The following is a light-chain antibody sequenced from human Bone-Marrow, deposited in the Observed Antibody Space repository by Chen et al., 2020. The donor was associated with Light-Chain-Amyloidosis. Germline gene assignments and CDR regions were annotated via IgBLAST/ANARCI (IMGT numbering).Light chain of an antibody. J-gene: IGLJ2*01. CDR3: QSADSSGTYEVI. CDR1: DLPTKY. Sequence: SYELTQPPSVSVSPGQTARITCSGDDLPTKYAYWYQQKPGQAPVLVIHRDTERPSGISERFSGSSSGTTATLTISGVQAEAKADYPCQSADSSGTYEVIFGGGTKLTVL. CDR2: RDT. V-gene: IGLV3-25*03.